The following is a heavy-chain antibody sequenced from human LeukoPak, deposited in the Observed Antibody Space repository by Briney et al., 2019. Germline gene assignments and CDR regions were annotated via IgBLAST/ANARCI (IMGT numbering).Heavy chain of an antibody. CDR1: GFTFSSYS. CDR2: ISSSSSTI. V-gene: IGHV3-48*01. Sequence: GGSLRLSCAASGFTFSSYSMNWVRQAPGKGLEWVSYISSSSSTIYYADSVKGRFTISRDNAKNSLYLQMNSLRAEDTAVYYCGRDGGYSSSWADYYFDYWGQGPLVTVSS. J-gene: IGHJ4*02. CDR3: GRDGGYSSSWADYYFDY. D-gene: IGHD6-13*01.